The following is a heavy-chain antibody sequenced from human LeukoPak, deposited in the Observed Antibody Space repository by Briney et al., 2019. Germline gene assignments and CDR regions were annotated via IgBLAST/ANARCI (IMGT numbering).Heavy chain of an antibody. CDR3: PRGLKYGSGSYYRS. CDR1: GGSISSGSYY. D-gene: IGHD3-10*01. V-gene: IGHV4-39*07. CDR2: INHSGST. Sequence: PSETLSLTCTVSGGSISSGSYYWSWIRQPPGKGLEWIGEINHSGSTNYNPSLKSRVTISVDTSKNQFSLKLSSVTAADTAVYYCPRGLKYGSGSYYRSWGQGTLVTVSS. J-gene: IGHJ4*02.